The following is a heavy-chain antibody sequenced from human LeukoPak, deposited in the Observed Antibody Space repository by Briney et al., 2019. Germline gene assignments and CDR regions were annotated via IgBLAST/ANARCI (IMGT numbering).Heavy chain of an antibody. CDR3: AADGTD. J-gene: IGHJ4*02. CDR2: IIPRLGTT. CDR1: GGTFNSDA. V-gene: IGHV1-69*05. Sequence: SVKVSCKASGGTFNSDAINWGRQAPGQGLEWMGGIIPRLGTTKYIEKFQGRITITTDESTTTAYMELTSLRSEDTAVYYCAADGTDWGQGTLVTVSS.